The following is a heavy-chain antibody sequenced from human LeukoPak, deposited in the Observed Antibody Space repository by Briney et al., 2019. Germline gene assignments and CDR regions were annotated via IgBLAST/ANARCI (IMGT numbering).Heavy chain of an antibody. J-gene: IGHJ4*02. V-gene: IGHV4-31*11. Sequence: SETLSLTCAVYGGSFSGYYWSWIRQHPGKGLEWIGYIYYSGSTYYNPSLKSRVTISVDTSKNQFSLKLSSVTAADTAVYYCASYFRGGYYPLFDYWGQGTLVTVSS. CDR2: IYYSGST. CDR1: GGSFSGYY. D-gene: IGHD3-3*01. CDR3: ASYFRGGYYPLFDY.